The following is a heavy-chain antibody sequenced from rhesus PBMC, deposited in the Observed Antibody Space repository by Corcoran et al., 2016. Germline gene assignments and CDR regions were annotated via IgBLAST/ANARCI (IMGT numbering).Heavy chain of an antibody. CDR1: GFTFRSYL. CDR3: AKFSIAGTTDY. CDR2: INSGGGST. Sequence: EVQLVESGGGLAKPGWSLRLSCAASGFTFRSYLLHWVRPAPGKGLEGVSAINSGGGSTYYADSVKGRCTISRDNSKNTLSLQMNSLRAEDTAVYYCAKFSIAGTTDYWGQGVLVTVSS. J-gene: IGHJ4*01. D-gene: IGHD1-1-1*01. V-gene: IGHV3S25*01.